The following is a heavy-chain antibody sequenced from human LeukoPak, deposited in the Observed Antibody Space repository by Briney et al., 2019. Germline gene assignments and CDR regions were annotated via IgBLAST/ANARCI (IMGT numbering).Heavy chain of an antibody. CDR2: IYSGGST. V-gene: IGHV3-66*01. Sequence: PGGSLRLSCAASGFTVRNNYMSWVRQAPGKGLEWGSVIYSGGSTYYAASVKGRFTISRDNSKNTLYLQMNSLRAEDTAVYFCATGERMVRGDGVDYWGQGTLVTVSS. CDR1: GFTVRNNY. CDR3: ATGERMVRGDGVDY. D-gene: IGHD3-10*01. J-gene: IGHJ4*02.